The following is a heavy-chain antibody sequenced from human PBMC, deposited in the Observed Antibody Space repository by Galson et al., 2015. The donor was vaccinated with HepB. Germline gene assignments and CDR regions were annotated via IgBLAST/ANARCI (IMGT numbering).Heavy chain of an antibody. Sequence: QSGAEVKKPGESLRISCKGSGYSFTTYWISWVRQMPGKGLEWMGRIDPSDSYSDYSPSFQGHVTISADKSIRTAYLQWSSLKASDSAIYYCARALGYCSGGSCYSSDHWGQGTLVTVSS. V-gene: IGHV5-10-1*01. CDR3: ARALGYCSGGSCYSSDH. CDR2: IDPSDSYS. CDR1: GYSFTTYW. J-gene: IGHJ4*02. D-gene: IGHD2-15*01.